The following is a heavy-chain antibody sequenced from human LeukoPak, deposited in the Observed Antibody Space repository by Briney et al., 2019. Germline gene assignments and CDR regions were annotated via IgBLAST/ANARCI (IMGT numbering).Heavy chain of an antibody. Sequence: KPSETLSLTCAVYGGSFSGYYWSWIRQPPGKGLEWIGEINHSGSTNYNPSLKSRVTISVDTSKNQFSLKLSPVTAADTAVYYCARGSGYYYYGMDVWGQGTTVTVSS. CDR3: ARGSGYYYYGMDV. J-gene: IGHJ6*02. CDR2: INHSGST. V-gene: IGHV4-34*01. CDR1: GGSFSGYY.